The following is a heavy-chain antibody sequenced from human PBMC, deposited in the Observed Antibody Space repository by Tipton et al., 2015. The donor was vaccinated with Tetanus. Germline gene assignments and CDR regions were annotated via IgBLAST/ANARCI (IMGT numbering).Heavy chain of an antibody. Sequence: GLVKPSQTLSLTCAISGDSVSSNSAAWNWIRQSPSRGLEWLGRIYYRSKWYNDYAVSVKSRITINPDTSKNQFSLQLNSVTPEDTAVYYCARGNGLLWFGESKYYFDYWGQGTLVTVSS. CDR3: ARGNGLLWFGESKYYFDY. CDR1: GDSVSSNSAA. CDR2: IYYRSKWYN. J-gene: IGHJ4*02. D-gene: IGHD3-10*01. V-gene: IGHV6-1*01.